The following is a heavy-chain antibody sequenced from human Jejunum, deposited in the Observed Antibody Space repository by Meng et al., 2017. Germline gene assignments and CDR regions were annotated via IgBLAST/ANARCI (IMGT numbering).Heavy chain of an antibody. CDR3: ARGDFWTGYQSYIYYFVMDV. V-gene: IGHV1-69*13. D-gene: IGHD3/OR15-3a*01. J-gene: IGHJ6*02. CDR2: IVPGFGSP. Sequence: SVKVSCKASGGTITNYGVSWVRLAPGQGLEWIGGIVPGFGSPNYAQKFRDRVTITADESINTAYMELSSLRSEDTAEYYCARGDFWTGYQSYIYYFVMDVWGQGTTVTVSS. CDR1: GGTITNYG.